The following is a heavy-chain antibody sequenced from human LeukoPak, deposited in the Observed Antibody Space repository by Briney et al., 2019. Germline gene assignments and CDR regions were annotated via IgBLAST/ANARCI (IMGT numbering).Heavy chain of an antibody. CDR1: GGSFSGYY. Sequence: PSETLSLTCAVYGGSFSGYYWSWIRQPPGKGLEWIGEINHSGSTNYNPSLKSRVTISVDTSKNQFSLKLSSVTAADTAVYYCAITAPDNPYDGSVLFDYWGKGPLVTVSS. CDR3: AITAPDNPYDGSVLFDY. D-gene: IGHD3-22*01. CDR2: INHSGST. J-gene: IGHJ4*02. V-gene: IGHV4-34*01.